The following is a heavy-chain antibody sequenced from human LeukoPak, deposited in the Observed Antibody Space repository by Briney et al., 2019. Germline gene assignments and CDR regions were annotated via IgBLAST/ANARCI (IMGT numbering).Heavy chain of an antibody. Sequence: ASVKVSCKASGYTFTSYGISWARQAPGQGLEWMGWISAYNGNTNYAQKLQGRVTMTTDTSTSTAYMELRSLRSDDTAVYYCARAILTYYYDSSGYLPFDYWGQGTLVTVSS. D-gene: IGHD3-22*01. V-gene: IGHV1-18*01. CDR3: ARAILTYYYDSSGYLPFDY. J-gene: IGHJ4*02. CDR1: GYTFTSYG. CDR2: ISAYNGNT.